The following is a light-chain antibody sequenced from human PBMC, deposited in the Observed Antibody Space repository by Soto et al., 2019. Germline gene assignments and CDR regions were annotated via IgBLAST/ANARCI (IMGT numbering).Light chain of an antibody. J-gene: IGLJ2*01. CDR1: SSDVGGYNY. V-gene: IGLV2-14*01. Sequence: QSALTQPASVSGSPGQSITISCTGTSSDVGGYNYVSWYQQYPGKAPKIIIYEVSNRPSGISNRFSGSKSGNTASLTISGLQAEDEADYYCSSYTHVDAVDVVFGGGTKLTVL. CDR3: SSYTHVDAVDVV. CDR2: EVS.